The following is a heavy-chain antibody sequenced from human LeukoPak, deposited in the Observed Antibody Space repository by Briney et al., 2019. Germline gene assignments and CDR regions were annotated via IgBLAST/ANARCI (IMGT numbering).Heavy chain of an antibody. CDR2: VNPRSGET. CDR3: ARDGYSSSWYLLTHYYYYYMDV. Sequence: GASVKVSCKASGYTFIVYYIHWLRQAPGQGLEWMGWVNPRSGETNYAPQFQGRLTMTRDTSTSTAYMELSRLRSDDTAVYYCARDGYSSSWYLLTHYYYYYMDVWGKGTTVTVSS. J-gene: IGHJ6*03. D-gene: IGHD6-13*01. CDR1: GYTFIVYY. V-gene: IGHV1-2*02.